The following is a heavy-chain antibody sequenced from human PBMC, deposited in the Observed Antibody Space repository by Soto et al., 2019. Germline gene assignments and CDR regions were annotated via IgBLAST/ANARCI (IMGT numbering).Heavy chain of an antibody. V-gene: IGHV5-51*01. J-gene: IGHJ4*02. CDR3: ARQFRATGTIDY. D-gene: IGHD1-1*01. CDR2: IYPGDSDT. Sequence: EVQLVQSGAEVKKPGESLKISCKGSGYSFTTYWIGWVRQMPGKGLELMAIIYPGDSDTRYSPSFQGQVTISADKSISTASLQRSSLKASDTAMYYCARQFRATGTIDYWGQGTLVTVSS. CDR1: GYSFTTYW.